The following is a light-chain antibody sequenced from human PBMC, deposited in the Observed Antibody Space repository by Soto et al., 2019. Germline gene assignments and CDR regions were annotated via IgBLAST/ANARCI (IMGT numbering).Light chain of an antibody. CDR2: AFS. CDR1: SSDVGNYNY. J-gene: IGLJ3*02. V-gene: IGLV2-8*01. Sequence: QSALTQPPSASGSPGQSVTISCTGTSSDVGNYNYVSWYQQHPGKAPKLTIYAFSKRPSGVPDRFSGSKSGNTASLTVSGLQAEDEADYYCSSHAGSNWVFGGGTKLTVL. CDR3: SSHAGSNWV.